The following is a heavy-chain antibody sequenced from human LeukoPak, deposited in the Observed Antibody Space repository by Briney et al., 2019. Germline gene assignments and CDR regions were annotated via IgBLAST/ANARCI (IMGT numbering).Heavy chain of an antibody. Sequence: GGSLRLSRAASGFTFSSYSMNWVRQAPGKGLEWVSSISSSSSNIYYADSVKGRFTISRDNAKNSLYLQMNSLRAEDTAVYYCARASGGHRWLVPQTLGYWGQGTLVTVSS. J-gene: IGHJ4*02. CDR1: GFTFSSYS. V-gene: IGHV3-21*01. CDR2: ISSSSSNI. CDR3: ARASGGHRWLVPQTLGY. D-gene: IGHD6-19*01.